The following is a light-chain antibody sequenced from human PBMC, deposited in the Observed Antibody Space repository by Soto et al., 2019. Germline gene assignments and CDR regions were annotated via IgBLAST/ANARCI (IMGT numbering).Light chain of an antibody. J-gene: IGKJ2*01. Sequence: DIVMTQSPLSLPVTPGEPASISCRSSQSLLHSNGYTFLDWYLQKPGQSPQLLIYLGSNRASGVPDRFSGSGSGTDFTLKISRVEAEDVGVYYCMQALRIPHIFGQGTKLEIK. CDR2: LGS. CDR3: MQALRIPHI. V-gene: IGKV2-28*01. CDR1: QSLLHSNGYTF.